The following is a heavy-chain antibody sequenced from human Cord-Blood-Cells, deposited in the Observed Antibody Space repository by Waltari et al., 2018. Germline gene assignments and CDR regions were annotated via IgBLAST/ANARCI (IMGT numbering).Heavy chain of an antibody. V-gene: IGHV1-69*01. D-gene: IGHD6-19*01. Sequence: QVQLVQSGAEVKKPGSSVKVSCKASGGTFSSYDISWVRQAPGQGLEWMGGIIPIFGTANYAQKFQGRVTITADESTSTAYMELSSLRSEDTAVYYCARDRDGYSSGWYDYWGQGTLVTVSS. CDR1: GGTFSSYD. CDR3: ARDRDGYSSGWYDY. CDR2: IIPIFGTA. J-gene: IGHJ4*02.